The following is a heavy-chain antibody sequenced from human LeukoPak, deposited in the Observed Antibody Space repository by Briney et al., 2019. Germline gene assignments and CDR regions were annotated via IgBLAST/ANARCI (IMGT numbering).Heavy chain of an antibody. D-gene: IGHD3-22*01. J-gene: IGHJ4*02. CDR2: ISGSGSST. CDR1: GFTFSSYG. V-gene: IGHV3-23*01. CDR3: AKGRGYYYDSSGSYYFDY. Sequence: GGSLRLSCAASGFTFSSYGMSWVRQAPGKGLEWVSAISGSGSSTYYADSVKGRFTISRDNSKNTLYLQMNSLRAEDTAVYYCAKGRGYYYDSSGSYYFDYWGQGTLVTVSS.